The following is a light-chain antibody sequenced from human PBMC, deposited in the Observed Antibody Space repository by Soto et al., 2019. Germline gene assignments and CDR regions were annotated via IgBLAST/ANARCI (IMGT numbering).Light chain of an antibody. CDR1: SSNIGADYH. V-gene: IGLV1-40*01. J-gene: IGLJ1*01. CDR2: GDT. Sequence: QSVLTQPPSVSGAPGQRVSIFCSGSSSNIGADYHVHWYQQFPGTAPRLLIYGDTNRPSGVPGRFSGSKSDTSASLVITGIQAEDEADYYCQSYDTSLRSYVFGAGTTLTVL. CDR3: QSYDTSLRSYV.